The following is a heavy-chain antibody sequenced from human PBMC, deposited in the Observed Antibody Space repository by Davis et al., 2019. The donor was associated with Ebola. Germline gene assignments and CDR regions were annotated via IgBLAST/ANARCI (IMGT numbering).Heavy chain of an antibody. V-gene: IGHV3-72*01. CDR2: CRNKANSYTT. Sequence: GESLKISCAGSGFTFSDHHMDWVRQAPGKGLEWVGRCRNKANSYTTEYAASVKGRFTISRDDSKNSLYLQMSSLKTEDSAVYYCARVRYSANPYFDPWGQGTLVTVSS. D-gene: IGHD4/OR15-4a*01. CDR3: ARVRYSANPYFDP. CDR1: GFTFSDHH. J-gene: IGHJ4*02.